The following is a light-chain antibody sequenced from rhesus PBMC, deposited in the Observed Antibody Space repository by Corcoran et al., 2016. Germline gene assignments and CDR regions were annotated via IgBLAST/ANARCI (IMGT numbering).Light chain of an antibody. CDR2: KPS. CDR3: QRYSSSPPWT. Sequence: DIQMTQSPSSLFASVGATVTITCRASQSISSWLAWYQQQPGKALKLLSYKPSTLQSGVPSRFSGSVSGTEFPLTISSLQSEDFATYYVQRYSSSPPWTFGQGTKVEVK. CDR1: QSISSW. J-gene: IGKJ1*01. V-gene: IGKV1-22*01.